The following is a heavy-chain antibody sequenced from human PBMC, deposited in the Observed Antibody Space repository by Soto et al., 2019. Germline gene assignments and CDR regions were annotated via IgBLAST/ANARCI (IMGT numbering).Heavy chain of an antibody. J-gene: IGHJ4*02. CDR1: GYTFTSYG. CDR3: ATLWFGEFPLAY. CDR2: ISAYNGNT. V-gene: IGHV1-18*01. D-gene: IGHD3-10*01. Sequence: ASVKVSCKASGYTFTSYGISWVRQAPGQGLEWMGWISAYNGNTNYAQKLQGRVTMTTDTSTSTAYMELRSLRSDDTAVYYCATLWFGEFPLAYWGQGTLVTVSS.